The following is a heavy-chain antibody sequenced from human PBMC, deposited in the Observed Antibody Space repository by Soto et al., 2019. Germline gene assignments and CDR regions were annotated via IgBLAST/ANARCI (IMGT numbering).Heavy chain of an antibody. CDR3: AKDLGARWMGATLAH. V-gene: IGHV3-23*01. Sequence: EVQLLESGGGLAQPGGTLSLSCAASGFIFSNYAMSWVRQAPGKEVEWVSSITHSGNGAYYADSVKGRFTISRDNSKSTLHLQMSSLRADDTAVYYCAKDLGARWMGATLAHWGQGALVTVSS. CDR2: ITHSGNGA. J-gene: IGHJ4*02. CDR1: GFIFSNYA. D-gene: IGHD1-26*01.